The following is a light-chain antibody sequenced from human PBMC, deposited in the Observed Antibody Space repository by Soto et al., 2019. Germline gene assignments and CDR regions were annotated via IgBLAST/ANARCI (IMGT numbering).Light chain of an antibody. CDR3: QQYNNWPLT. V-gene: IGKV3-15*01. CDR1: QYVGTR. CDR2: GVS. Sequence: EIVLTQSPATLSSSPGETATLSCRASQYVGTRLAWYQHKPGQAPRLLIYGVSTRATGIPARFSGSGSGTEFTLTISSLQSEDFAIYYCQQYNNWPLTFGAGTKVDIK. J-gene: IGKJ4*01.